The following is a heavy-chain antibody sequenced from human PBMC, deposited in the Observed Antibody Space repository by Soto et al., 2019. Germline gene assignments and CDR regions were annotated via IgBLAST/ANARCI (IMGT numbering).Heavy chain of an antibody. V-gene: IGHV1-8*01. CDR3: AREGSSSLDYYYYGTDV. D-gene: IGHD6-13*01. CDR1: GYTFTSYD. J-gene: IGHJ6*02. CDR2: MNPNSGNT. Sequence: GASVKVSCKASGYTFTSYDINWVRQATGQGLEWMGWMNPNSGNTGYAQKFQGRVTMTRNTSISTAYMELSSLRSEDTAVYYCAREGSSSLDYYYYGTDVWGQGTTVTVSS.